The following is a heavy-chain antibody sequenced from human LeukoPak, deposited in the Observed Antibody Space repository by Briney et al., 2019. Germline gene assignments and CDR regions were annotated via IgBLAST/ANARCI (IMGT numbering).Heavy chain of an antibody. CDR1: GFTFTDHY. CDR3: VREGEGPLSKDFDY. Sequence: ASVKVSCNSPGFTFTDHYIHGVRQGPGRGLEGMGYIGPHSTFTSSPQEFQGRVTMTRDASMSTAYMELTRLTSDDTAVYYCVREGEGPLSKDFDYWGQGTLVTVSS. CDR2: IGPHSTFT. J-gene: IGHJ4*02. D-gene: IGHD2/OR15-2a*01. V-gene: IGHV1-2*02.